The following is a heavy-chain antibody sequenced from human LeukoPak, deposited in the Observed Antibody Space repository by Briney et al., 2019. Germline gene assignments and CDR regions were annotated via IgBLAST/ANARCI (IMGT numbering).Heavy chain of an antibody. CDR2: IYHSGST. CDR1: GGSFSGYY. D-gene: IGHD1-26*01. Sequence: SETLSLTCAVYGGSFSGYYWSWIRQPPGKGLEYIGSIYHSGSTYYKPSLKSRVTISVDTSKNQFSLKLSSVTAADTAVYYCARGDYSGSYWRYWGQGTLVTVSS. V-gene: IGHV4-34*01. CDR3: ARGDYSGSYWRY. J-gene: IGHJ4*02.